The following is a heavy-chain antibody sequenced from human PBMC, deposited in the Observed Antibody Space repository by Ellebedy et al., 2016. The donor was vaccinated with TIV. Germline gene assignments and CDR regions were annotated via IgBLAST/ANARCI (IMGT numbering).Heavy chain of an antibody. CDR1: GFTFSSYA. V-gene: IGHV3-23*01. CDR3: AKEYKEWLVDNYYYYGMDV. CDR2: ISGSGGST. J-gene: IGHJ6*02. D-gene: IGHD6-19*01. Sequence: GGSLRLXXAASGFTFSSYAMSWVRQAPGKGLEWVSAISGSGGSTYYADSVKGRFTISRDNSKNTLYLQMNSLRAEDTAVYYCAKEYKEWLVDNYYYYGMDVWGQGTTVTVSS.